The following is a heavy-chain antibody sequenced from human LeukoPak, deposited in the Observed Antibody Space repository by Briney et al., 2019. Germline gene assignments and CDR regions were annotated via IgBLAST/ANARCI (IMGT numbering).Heavy chain of an antibody. J-gene: IGHJ4*02. Sequence: PGGSLRLSCAASGFTFSSYEMDWVRQAPGRGPQWVSCISSSGDTIYYADSVKGRFTTSRDNAKNSLYLQMNSLRAEDTAIYYCARDVGKSGYGDYWGQGTRVTVSS. V-gene: IGHV3-48*03. D-gene: IGHD5-12*01. CDR1: GFTFSSYE. CDR3: ARDVGKSGYGDY. CDR2: ISSSGDTI.